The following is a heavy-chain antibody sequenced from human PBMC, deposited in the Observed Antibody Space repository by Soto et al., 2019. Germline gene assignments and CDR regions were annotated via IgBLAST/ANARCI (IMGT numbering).Heavy chain of an antibody. D-gene: IGHD3-10*01. CDR3: ARAGAAPYYYGMDV. Sequence: GASVKVSCKASGYIFVNYGIAWVRQAPGQGLEWMGWISPYSGNTHYASKVQGRLTMTTDTSTSTAYMDLGSLTSDDTAIYYCARAGAAPYYYGMDVWGQGSTVTVSS. V-gene: IGHV1-18*01. J-gene: IGHJ6*02. CDR2: ISPYSGNT. CDR1: GYIFVNYG.